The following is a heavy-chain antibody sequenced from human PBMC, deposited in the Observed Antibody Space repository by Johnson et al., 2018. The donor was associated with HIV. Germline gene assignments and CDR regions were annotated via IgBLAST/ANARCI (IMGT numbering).Heavy chain of an antibody. V-gene: IGHV3-9*01. CDR1: GFTFSSYG. D-gene: IGHD1-26*01. J-gene: IGHJ3*02. CDR3: AKDIRGSLGAFDI. CDR2: ISWNSGSI. Sequence: QLVESGGGVVQPGRSLRLSCAASGFTFSSYGMHWVRQAPGKGLEWVSRISWNSGSIGYADSVKGRFTISRDNAKNSLYLQMNSLRAEDTALYYCAKDIRGSLGAFDIWGQGTMVTVSS.